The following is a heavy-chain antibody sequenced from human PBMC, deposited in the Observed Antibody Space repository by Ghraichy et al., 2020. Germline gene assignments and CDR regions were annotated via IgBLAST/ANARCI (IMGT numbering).Heavy chain of an antibody. V-gene: IGHV3-74*01. J-gene: IGHJ4*02. CDR2: ISPDPIII. Sequence: GGSLRLSCVVSGFTLTNYWMYWVRQVPGKGLMWVSHISPDPIIINHAGSLAGRFTISRDIAKNTLFLHMHDLRVDDTAIYYCAKGEFGLVDWGQGTRVTVSS. D-gene: IGHD3/OR15-3a*01. CDR1: GFTLTNYW. CDR3: AKGEFGLVD.